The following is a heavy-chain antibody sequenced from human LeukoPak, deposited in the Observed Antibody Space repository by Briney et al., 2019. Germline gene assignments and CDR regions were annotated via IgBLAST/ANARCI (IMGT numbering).Heavy chain of an antibody. CDR1: GFTFSSYG. CDR3: AKDLGRPRARGYSGYDSPVRGGSLDY. J-gene: IGHJ4*02. V-gene: IGHV3-30*18. CDR2: ISYDGSNK. Sequence: PGRSLRLSCAASGFTFSSYGMHWVRQAPGKGLEWVAVISYDGSNKYYADSVMGRFTISRDNSKNTLYLQMNSLRAEDTAVYYCAKDLGRPRARGYSGYDSPVRGGSLDYWGQGTLVTVSS. D-gene: IGHD5-12*01.